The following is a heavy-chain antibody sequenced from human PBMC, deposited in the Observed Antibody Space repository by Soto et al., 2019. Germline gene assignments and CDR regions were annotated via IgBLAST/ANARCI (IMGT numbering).Heavy chain of an antibody. J-gene: IGHJ6*04. CDR3: AASIFYYGMDV. CDR1: VYTFTNYC. Sequence: GESLKISCKGSVYTFTNYCIGWLRQMPVKGLEWMGIIYPCDSDTKYNPSFQGQVTISADKSITTTYLRWTRLKASDTAIYYCAASIFYYGMDVWGKVKTVTVSS. V-gene: IGHV5-51*01. CDR2: IYPCDSDT.